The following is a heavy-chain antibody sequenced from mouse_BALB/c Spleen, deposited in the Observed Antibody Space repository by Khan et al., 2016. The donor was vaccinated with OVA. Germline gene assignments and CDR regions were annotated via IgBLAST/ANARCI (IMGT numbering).Heavy chain of an antibody. V-gene: IGHV3-6*02. J-gene: IGHJ3*01. CDR2: ITSGGSF. Sequence: EVQLQELGPDLVKPSQSLSLTCSVTGYSITSGYYWNWIRQFPGNKLEWMGYITSGGSFNYNPSLKNRISITRDTSNNQFFLKLNSVTPEDTATYYCARAGRWFDYWGQGTLVTVSA. CDR3: ARAGRWFDY. CDR1: GYSITSGYY. D-gene: IGHD3-3*01.